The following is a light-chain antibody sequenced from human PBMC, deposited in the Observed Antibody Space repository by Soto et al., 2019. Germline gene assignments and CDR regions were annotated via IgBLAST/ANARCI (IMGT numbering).Light chain of an antibody. V-gene: IGKV1-5*01. CDR3: QQYSSYWT. Sequence: DIKMTQSPSTLSASVGDRVTLTCRASQSISSWLAWYQQKPGKAPKFLIYDASNLESGVPSRFSGSGSGTEFTLTISSLQPDDFATYYCQQYSSYWTFGQGTKVDIK. J-gene: IGKJ1*01. CDR2: DAS. CDR1: QSISSW.